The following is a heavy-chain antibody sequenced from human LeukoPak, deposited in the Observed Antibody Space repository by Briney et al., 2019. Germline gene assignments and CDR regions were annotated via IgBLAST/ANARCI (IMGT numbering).Heavy chain of an antibody. CDR2: INRSGST. CDR1: GGSFSGYY. D-gene: IGHD3-10*01. CDR3: ARRVVRTNWFDP. J-gene: IGHJ5*02. V-gene: IGHV4-34*01. Sequence: SETLSLTCAVYGGSFSGYYWSWIRQPPGKGLEWIGEINRSGSTNYNPSLKSRVTISVDTSKNQFSLKLSSVTAADTAVYYCARRVVRTNWFDPWGKGTLVTVSS.